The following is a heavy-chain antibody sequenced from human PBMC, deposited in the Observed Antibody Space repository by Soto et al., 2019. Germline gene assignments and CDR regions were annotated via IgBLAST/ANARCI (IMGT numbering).Heavy chain of an antibody. CDR1: GFTFTSSA. D-gene: IGHD2-2*01. V-gene: IGHV1-58*02. CDR2: IVVGSGNT. J-gene: IGHJ4*02. Sequence: SVKVSCKASGFTFTSSAMQWVRQARGQRLEWIGWIVVGSGNTNYAQKFQERVTITRDMSTSTAYMELSSLRSEDTAVYYCAAVPKDIVVVPAALWYFDYWGKGTLVTVSS. CDR3: AAVPKDIVVVPAALWYFDY.